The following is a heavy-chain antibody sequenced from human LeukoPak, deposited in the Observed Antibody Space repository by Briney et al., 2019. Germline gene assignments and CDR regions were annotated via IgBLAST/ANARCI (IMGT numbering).Heavy chain of an antibody. D-gene: IGHD3-22*01. J-gene: IGHJ3*01. CDR1: GYTFTFYY. Sequence: ASVTVSFKSSGYTFTFYYMHWVRQAPGQGLEWMGWINPNSGGTNYAQKFQGRVTMTRDTSISTANMELSRLRSDDTAVYYCAADRKPDSSGYYDAFDVRGQGTMVTVSS. CDR3: AADRKPDSSGYYDAFDV. V-gene: IGHV1-2*02. CDR2: INPNSGGT.